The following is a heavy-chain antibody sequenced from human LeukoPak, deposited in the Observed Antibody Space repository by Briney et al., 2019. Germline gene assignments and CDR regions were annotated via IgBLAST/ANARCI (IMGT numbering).Heavy chain of an antibody. V-gene: IGHV4-39*07. CDR1: GGSISSSSYY. Sequence: SETLSLTCTVSGGSISSSSYYWGRIRQPPGKGLEWIGSIYYSGSTYYNPSLKSRVTISVDTSKNQFSLKLSSVTAADTAVYYCARYAILTGYTPADYGMDVWGQGTTVTVSS. D-gene: IGHD3-9*01. CDR2: IYYSGST. CDR3: ARYAILTGYTPADYGMDV. J-gene: IGHJ6*02.